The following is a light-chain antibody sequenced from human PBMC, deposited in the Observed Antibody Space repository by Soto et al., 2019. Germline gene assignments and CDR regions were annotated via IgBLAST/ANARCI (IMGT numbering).Light chain of an antibody. Sequence: QSALTQPASVSGSPGQSITISCTGTSSDVGGYNYVSWYQQHPGKAPKLLICDVTNRPSVVSNRFSGSKSGNTASLTISGLQTEDEADYYCSSFASSIPLVFGGGTKVTVL. J-gene: IGLJ2*01. V-gene: IGLV2-14*03. CDR2: DVT. CDR3: SSFASSIPLV. CDR1: SSDVGGYNY.